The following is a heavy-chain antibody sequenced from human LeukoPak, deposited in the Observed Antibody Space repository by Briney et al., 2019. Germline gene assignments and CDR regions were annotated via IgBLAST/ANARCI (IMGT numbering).Heavy chain of an antibody. Sequence: ASVKVSCKASGYTFTGYYMRWVRQAPGQGLEWMGWINPNSGGTNYAQKFQGRVTMTRDTSISTAYMELSRLRSDDTAVYYCARSSSSGRANAFDIWGQGTMVTVSS. CDR3: ARSSSSGRANAFDI. D-gene: IGHD3-22*01. CDR1: GYTFTGYY. J-gene: IGHJ3*02. V-gene: IGHV1-2*02. CDR2: INPNSGGT.